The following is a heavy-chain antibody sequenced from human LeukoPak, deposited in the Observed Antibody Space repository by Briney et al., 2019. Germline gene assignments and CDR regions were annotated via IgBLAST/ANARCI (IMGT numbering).Heavy chain of an antibody. CDR2: VDPEDGET. D-gene: IGHD1-1*01. Sequence: ASVKVSCKVSGYTFTDYYMHWVQQAPGKGLEWMGLVDPEDGETIYAEKFQGRVTITADTSTDTAYMELSSLRSEDMAVYYCARGTIWNWFDPWGQGTLVTVSS. V-gene: IGHV1-69-2*01. J-gene: IGHJ5*02. CDR3: ARGTIWNWFDP. CDR1: GYTFTDYY.